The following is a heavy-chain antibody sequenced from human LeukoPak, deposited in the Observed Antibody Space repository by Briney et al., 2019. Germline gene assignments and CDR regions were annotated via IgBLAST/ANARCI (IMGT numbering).Heavy chain of an antibody. CDR2: IKQDGSEK. V-gene: IGHV3-7*01. J-gene: IGHJ6*04. D-gene: IGHD3-10*01. CDR3: ARALPGYYGSGSYLDV. Sequence: GGTLRLSCAASGFTFSSYGMSWVRRAPGKGLEWVANIKQDGSEKYYVDSVKGRFTISRDNAKNSLYLQMNSLRAEDTAVYYCARALPGYYGSGSYLDVWGKGTTVTVSS. CDR1: GFTFSSYG.